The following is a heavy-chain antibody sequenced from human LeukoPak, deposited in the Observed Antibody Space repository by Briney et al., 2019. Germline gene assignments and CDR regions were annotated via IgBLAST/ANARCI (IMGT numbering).Heavy chain of an antibody. V-gene: IGHV3-21*01. Sequence: GGSLRLSCAASGFTFSSYSMNWVRQAPGKGLEWVSSISSSSSYIYYADSVKGRFTISRDNAKNSLYLQMSSLGAEDTAVYYCARGSGIVGATDAFDIWGQGTMVTVSS. CDR1: GFTFSSYS. D-gene: IGHD1-26*01. CDR2: ISSSSSYI. J-gene: IGHJ3*02. CDR3: ARGSGIVGATDAFDI.